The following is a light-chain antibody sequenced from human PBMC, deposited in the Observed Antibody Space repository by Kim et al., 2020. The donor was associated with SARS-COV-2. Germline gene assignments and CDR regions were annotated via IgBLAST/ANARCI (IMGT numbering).Light chain of an antibody. CDR1: SSNIGSNY. CDR2: RNN. V-gene: IGLV1-47*01. Sequence: PGQRITISGSGSSSNIGSNYVYWYQQLPGTAPKLLIYRNNQRPSGVPDRFSGSKSGTSASLAISGLRSEDEADYYCAAWDDSLSALFGTGTKVTVL. J-gene: IGLJ1*01. CDR3: AAWDDSLSAL.